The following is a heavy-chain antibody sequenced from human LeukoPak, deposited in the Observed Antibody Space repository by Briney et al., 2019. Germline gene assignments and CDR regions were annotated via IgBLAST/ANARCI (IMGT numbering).Heavy chain of an antibody. J-gene: IGHJ5*02. CDR2: IYSGGFT. CDR1: GFTISNNY. Sequence: GGSLRLSCAASGFTISNNYIRWLRQAPGKGLEWVSHIYSGGFTQFAGSVRGRFTMSRDSSKNTLYLQMNSLRAEDTAVYYCAKVVNYTWGQGTLVTVSS. D-gene: IGHD1-7*01. CDR3: AKVVNYT. V-gene: IGHV3-66*01.